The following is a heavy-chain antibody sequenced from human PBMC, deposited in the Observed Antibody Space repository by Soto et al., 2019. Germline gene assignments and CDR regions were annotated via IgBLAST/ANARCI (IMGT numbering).Heavy chain of an antibody. Sequence: QVQLQESGPGLVKPSETLSLTCTVSGGSINNYYWSWIRQPPGKGLEWIGYIYYSGGTNYNPSLKSRVTTSVDTSNSQFSLKLSSVTAADTAVYYCARRYSGYDDAFDNWGQGTMVTVSS. V-gene: IGHV4-59*01. J-gene: IGHJ3*02. CDR2: IYYSGGT. D-gene: IGHD5-12*01. CDR3: ARRYSGYDDAFDN. CDR1: GGSINNYY.